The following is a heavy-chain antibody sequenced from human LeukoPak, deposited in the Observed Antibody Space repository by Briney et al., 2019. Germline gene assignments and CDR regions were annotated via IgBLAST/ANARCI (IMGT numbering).Heavy chain of an antibody. CDR2: IYYSGST. CDR3: ARHRSADMATIDFDS. Sequence: SETLSLTCTVSGGSISSSSYYWSWIRQPPGKRLEWIGYIYYSGSTNYNPSLKSRVTISVDTSKNQFSLRLSSVTAADTAVYYCARHRSADMATIDFDSWGQGTLITVSS. J-gene: IGHJ4*02. V-gene: IGHV4-61*05. D-gene: IGHD5-24*01. CDR1: GGSISSSSYY.